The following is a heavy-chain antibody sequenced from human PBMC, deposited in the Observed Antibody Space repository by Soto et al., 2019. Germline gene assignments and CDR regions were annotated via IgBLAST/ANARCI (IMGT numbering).Heavy chain of an antibody. CDR2: IIPILGIA. V-gene: IGHV1-69*02. Sequence: ASVKVSCKASGGTFSSYTISWVRQAPGQGLEWMGRIIPILGIANYAQKFQGRVTITADKSTSTAYMELSSLRSEDTAVYYRARAYSGYDQSGLYWGQGTLVTVSS. CDR1: GGTFSSYT. D-gene: IGHD5-12*01. CDR3: ARAYSGYDQSGLY. J-gene: IGHJ4*02.